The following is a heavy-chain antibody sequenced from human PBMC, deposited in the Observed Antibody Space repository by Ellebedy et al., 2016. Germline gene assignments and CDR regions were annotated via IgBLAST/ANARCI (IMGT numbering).Heavy chain of an antibody. Sequence: SVKVSCXASGGTFSSYAISWVRQAPGQGLEWMGRIIPILGIANYAQKFQGRVTITADESTSTAYMELRSLRSDDTAVYYCATTALRLGELSPYDYWGQGTLVTVSS. D-gene: IGHD3-16*02. J-gene: IGHJ4*02. CDR1: GGTFSSYA. CDR2: IIPILGIA. V-gene: IGHV1-69*04. CDR3: ATTALRLGELSPYDY.